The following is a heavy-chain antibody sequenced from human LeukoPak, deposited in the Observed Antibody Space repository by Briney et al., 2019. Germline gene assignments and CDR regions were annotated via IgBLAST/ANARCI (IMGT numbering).Heavy chain of an antibody. Sequence: ASVKVSCKASGGTFSSYAISWVRQAPGQGLEWMGWINPNSGGTNYAQKFQGRVTMTRDTSISTAYMELSRLRSDDTAVYYCARDFTARDYDFWSGYYSGAFDYWGQGTLVTVSS. V-gene: IGHV1-2*02. CDR3: ARDFTARDYDFWSGYYSGAFDY. CDR1: GGTFSSYA. CDR2: INPNSGGT. D-gene: IGHD3-3*01. J-gene: IGHJ4*02.